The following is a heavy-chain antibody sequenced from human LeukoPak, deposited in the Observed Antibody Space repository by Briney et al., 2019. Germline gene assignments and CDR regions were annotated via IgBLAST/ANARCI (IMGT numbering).Heavy chain of an antibody. D-gene: IGHD3-22*01. CDR1: GFTFSSYA. CDR2: ISGSGSST. CDR3: APPPVRATMIVGN. Sequence: GGSLRLSCAASGFTFSSYAMSWVRQAPGEGLQWVSGISGSGSSTYYADSVRGRFTISRDNSKNTLYLQMNSLRAEDTAVYYCAPPPVRATMIVGNWGQGTLVTVSS. V-gene: IGHV3-23*01. J-gene: IGHJ4*02.